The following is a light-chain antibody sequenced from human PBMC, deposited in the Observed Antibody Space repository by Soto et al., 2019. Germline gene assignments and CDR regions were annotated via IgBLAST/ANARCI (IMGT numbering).Light chain of an antibody. CDR1: FSDVGGYDY. CDR3: SSHTSGRTRV. V-gene: IGLV2-14*01. Sequence: QSALTQPASVSGSPGQSIAISCTGTFSDVGGYDYVSWYQQHPDKAPKLMIYEVTKRPSGVSNRFSGSKSGNTASLTISGLQPEDEDDYYCSSHTSGRTRVFGSGTKLTVL. CDR2: EVT. J-gene: IGLJ1*01.